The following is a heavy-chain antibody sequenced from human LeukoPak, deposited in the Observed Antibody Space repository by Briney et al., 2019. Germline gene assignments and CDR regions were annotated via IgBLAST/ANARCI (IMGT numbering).Heavy chain of an antibody. V-gene: IGHV3-30*18. CDR1: GVTLSTYA. CDR3: AKDVSRTAIPYYFDY. D-gene: IGHD2-21*02. J-gene: IGHJ4*02. CDR2: ISYDGSNK. Sequence: GGSLRLSCAASGVTLSTYAMSWARQAPGKGLEWVAVISYDGSNKYYADSVKGRFTISRDNSKNTLYLQMNSLRAEDMAVYYCAKDVSRTAIPYYFDYWGQGTLVTVSS.